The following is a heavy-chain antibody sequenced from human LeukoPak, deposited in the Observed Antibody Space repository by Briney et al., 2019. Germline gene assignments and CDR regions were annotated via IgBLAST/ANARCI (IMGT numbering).Heavy chain of an antibody. Sequence: GESLKISCKGSGYSFTSYWIGWVRQMPGKGLEWMGIIYPGDSDTRYSPSFQGQVTISADKSISTAYLQWSSLKASDTAMYYCARQRWLPNSYYYYGIDVWGQGTTVTVSS. D-gene: IGHD5-12*01. J-gene: IGHJ6*02. CDR1: GYSFTSYW. CDR3: ARQRWLPNSYYYYGIDV. V-gene: IGHV5-51*01. CDR2: IYPGDSDT.